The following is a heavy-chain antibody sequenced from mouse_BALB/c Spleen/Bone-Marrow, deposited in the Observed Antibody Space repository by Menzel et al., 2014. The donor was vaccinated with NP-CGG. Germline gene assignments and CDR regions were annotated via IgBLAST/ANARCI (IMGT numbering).Heavy chain of an antibody. Sequence: VQLQQSGAEVVKPGASVKLSCTASGFNIKDTHIHWVKQRPEQGLEWIGMIDPAKGNTKYDPKFQGKATITSDTSSNTAYLQLNSLTSEDTAVFCCPRDYGRTAWFAYWGQGTLVTVSA. CDR3: PRDYGRTAWFAY. CDR1: GFNIKDTH. D-gene: IGHD1-1*01. CDR2: IDPAKGNT. J-gene: IGHJ3*01. V-gene: IGHV14-3*02.